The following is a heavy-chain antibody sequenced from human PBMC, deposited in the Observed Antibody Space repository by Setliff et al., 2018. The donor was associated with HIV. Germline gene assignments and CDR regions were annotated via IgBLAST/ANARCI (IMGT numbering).Heavy chain of an antibody. D-gene: IGHD6-19*01. CDR3: VRHRGVRDNSGWYGIAWFDP. V-gene: IGHV4-31*03. J-gene: IGHJ5*02. CDR1: GGSIISGDSY. CDR2: IYYSGNS. Sequence: SETLSLTCTVSGGSIISGDSYWTWIRQHPDKGLEWVGYIYYSGNSYYNPSLKSRLDISVDTSKNQFSLKLSSVTAADSAVYFCVRHRGVRDNSGWYGIAWFDPWGQGTLVTVSS.